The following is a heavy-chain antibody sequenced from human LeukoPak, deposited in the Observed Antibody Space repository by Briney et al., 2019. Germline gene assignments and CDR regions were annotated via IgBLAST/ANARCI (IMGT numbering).Heavy chain of an antibody. V-gene: IGHV3-23*01. D-gene: IGHD3-10*01. CDR3: ARDGRYYGSGSSIDY. J-gene: IGHJ4*02. Sequence: GGSLRLSCAASGFTFSSYGMSWVRQAPGKGLEWVSAISGNGGSTYYADSVKGRFTISRDNSKNTLYLQMNSLRAEDTAVYYCARDGRYYGSGSSIDYWGQGTLVTVSS. CDR1: GFTFSSYG. CDR2: ISGNGGST.